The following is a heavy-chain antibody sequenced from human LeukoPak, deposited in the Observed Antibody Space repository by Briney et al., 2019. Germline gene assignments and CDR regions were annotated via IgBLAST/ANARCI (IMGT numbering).Heavy chain of an antibody. D-gene: IGHD6-19*01. CDR3: ARGRSQWLVQIDY. Sequence: GGPLRLSCAASGFTFSDYGMNWVRQAPGKGLEWVSYISSSGSTIYYADSVKGRFTISRDNAKNSLYLQMNSLRDEDTALYYCARGRSQWLVQIDYWGQGTLVTVSS. V-gene: IGHV3-48*02. CDR2: ISSSGSTI. J-gene: IGHJ4*02. CDR1: GFTFSDYG.